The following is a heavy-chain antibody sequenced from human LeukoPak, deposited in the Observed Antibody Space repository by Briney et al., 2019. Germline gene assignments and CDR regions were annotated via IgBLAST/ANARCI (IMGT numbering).Heavy chain of an antibody. CDR3: SRDLRGADDY. J-gene: IGHJ4*02. CDR2: ISRDGSYT. CDR1: GFTLSRYW. Sequence: GGSLRLSCSASGFTLSRYWMHWVRQAPGKGLVWVSHISRDGSYTNYADSVKGRFTISRDNANNTLYLQMNSLRAEDTAVYYCSRDLRGADDYWGQGTLVTVSS. V-gene: IGHV3-74*01. D-gene: IGHD1-26*01.